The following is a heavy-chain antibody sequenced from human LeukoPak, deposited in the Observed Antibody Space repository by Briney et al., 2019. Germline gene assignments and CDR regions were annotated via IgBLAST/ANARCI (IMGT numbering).Heavy chain of an antibody. CDR1: GFTFSSYW. J-gene: IGHJ4*02. Sequence: PGGSLRLSCAASGFTFSSYWMSWVRQAPGKGLEWVANIKQDGSEKYYVDSVKGRFTISRDNAKNSLYLQMNSLRAEDTAVYYCARALVGITMVRGVIGYCDYWGQGTLVTVSS. CDR2: IKQDGSEK. CDR3: ARALVGITMVRGVIGYCDY. D-gene: IGHD3-10*01. V-gene: IGHV3-7*01.